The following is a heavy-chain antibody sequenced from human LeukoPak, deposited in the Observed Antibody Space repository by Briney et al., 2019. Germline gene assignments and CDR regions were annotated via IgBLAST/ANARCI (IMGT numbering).Heavy chain of an antibody. Sequence: SETLSLTCTVSGYSISSGFYWGWIRQPPGKGLECIGSIYHSGSTYYNPSLKSRVTISVDTSKNQFSLKVTSLTAADAAVYYCARSIMSSVTTFGYWGQGTLVTVSS. J-gene: IGHJ4*02. CDR1: GYSISSGFY. CDR3: ARSIMSSVTTFGY. V-gene: IGHV4-38-2*02. D-gene: IGHD4-17*01. CDR2: IYHSGST.